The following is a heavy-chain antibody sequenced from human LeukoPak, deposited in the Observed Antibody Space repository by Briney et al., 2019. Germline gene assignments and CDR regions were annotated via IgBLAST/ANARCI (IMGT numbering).Heavy chain of an antibody. J-gene: IGHJ5*02. V-gene: IGHV1-8*01. Sequence: ASVKVSCKASGYTFTSYDINWVRQATGQGLEWMGWMNPNSGNTGYAQKFQGRVTMTRNTSISIAYMELSSLKSEDTAVYYCATDYCSGPTCYLRFDPWGQGTLVTVSS. CDR3: ATDYCSGPTCYLRFDP. D-gene: IGHD2-2*01. CDR2: MNPNSGNT. CDR1: GYTFTSYD.